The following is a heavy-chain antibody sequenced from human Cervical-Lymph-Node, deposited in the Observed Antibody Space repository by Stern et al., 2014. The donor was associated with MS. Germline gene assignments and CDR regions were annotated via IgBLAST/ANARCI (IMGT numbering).Heavy chain of an antibody. CDR1: GFTFSTYW. Sequence: EVQLVESGGALVQPGGSLTLSCAASGFTFSTYWMHWVRHVPGKGLTWVSRISFDGNIANYADSVNGRFTISRDNAKNTLYLQMTRLGADDTAVYYCARDRGGSFYQGTDYWGQGTLVSVSS. CDR2: ISFDGNIA. J-gene: IGHJ4*02. CDR3: ARDRGGSFYQGTDY. V-gene: IGHV3-74*01. D-gene: IGHD1-1*01.